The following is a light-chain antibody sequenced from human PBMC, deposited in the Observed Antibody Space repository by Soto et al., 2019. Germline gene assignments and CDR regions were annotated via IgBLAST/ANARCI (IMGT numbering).Light chain of an antibody. V-gene: IGLV2-14*01. CDR2: EVN. Sequence: QSALTQPASVSGSPGQSITISCTGTSSDVGAYNYVSWYQQHPGKAPKLIICEVNNRPSGVSNRFSGSKSDNTASLTISGLQAEDEADYYCSSFTSSASYVFGTGTKVT. CDR3: SSFTSSASYV. CDR1: SSDVGAYNY. J-gene: IGLJ1*01.